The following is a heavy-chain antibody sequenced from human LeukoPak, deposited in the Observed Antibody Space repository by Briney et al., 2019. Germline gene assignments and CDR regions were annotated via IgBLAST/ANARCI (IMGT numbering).Heavy chain of an antibody. CDR3: TRGPIQLWLYHGMDV. Sequence: GRSLRLSCTVSGFTFGDHAMSWVRQAPGKGLEWVGFIRSKTYGGTTEYAASVKGRLIISRDDSTSIAYLQMNSLKTEDTAVYYCTRGPIQLWLYHGMDVWGQGTTVTVSS. V-gene: IGHV3-49*04. D-gene: IGHD5-18*01. CDR2: IRSKTYGGTT. J-gene: IGHJ6*02. CDR1: GFTFGDHA.